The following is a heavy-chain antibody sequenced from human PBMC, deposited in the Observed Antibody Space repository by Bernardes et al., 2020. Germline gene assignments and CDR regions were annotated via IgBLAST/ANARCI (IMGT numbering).Heavy chain of an antibody. Sequence: SETLSLTCTVSGVSISDYHWSWIRQSPGEGLELIGSIYYGGSTNYNPSLKSRVTFSVDTSKNQFSLRLSSVIAADTAVYFWARGPGQRFIFDYWGQGTLVTVSS. V-gene: IGHV4-59*08. J-gene: IGHJ4*02. CDR1: GVSISDYH. D-gene: IGHD3-3*01. CDR3: ARGPGQRFIFDY. CDR2: IYYGGST.